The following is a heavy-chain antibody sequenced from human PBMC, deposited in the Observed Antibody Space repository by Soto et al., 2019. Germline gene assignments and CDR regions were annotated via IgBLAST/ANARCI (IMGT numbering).Heavy chain of an antibody. CDR3: ARGTDGYSYGYEDWFDP. V-gene: IGHV1-69*01. J-gene: IGHJ5*02. D-gene: IGHD5-18*01. Sequence: QVQLVQSGAEVKKPGSSVKVSCKASGGTFSSYAISWVRQAPGQGLEWMGGIIPIFGTANYAQKFQGRVTITADESTSTAYMELSRLRPEDTAVYYCARGTDGYSYGYEDWFDPWGQGTLVTVSS. CDR1: GGTFSSYA. CDR2: IIPIFGTA.